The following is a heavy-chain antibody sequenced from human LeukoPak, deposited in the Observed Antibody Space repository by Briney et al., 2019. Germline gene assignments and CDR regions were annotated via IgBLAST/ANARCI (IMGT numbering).Heavy chain of an antibody. CDR1: GFTFSNYA. Sequence: GGSLRLSCRASGFTFSNYAINWVRQAPGKGLEWVAAILYDGIDIAYADSVRGRFTISRDNSKSTLYLQMSSLRAEDSALYYCAKHLFHYRKYNSDYGVLDTWGQGTLVTVSS. CDR3: AKHLFHYRKYNSDYGVLDT. V-gene: IGHV3-30*18. CDR2: ILYDGIDI. D-gene: IGHD4-11*01. J-gene: IGHJ5*02.